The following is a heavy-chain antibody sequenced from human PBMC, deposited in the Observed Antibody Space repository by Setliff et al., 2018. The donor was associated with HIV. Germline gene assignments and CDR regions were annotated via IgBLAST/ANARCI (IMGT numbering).Heavy chain of an antibody. CDR2: IHPNSGGT. D-gene: IGHD2-15*01. CDR3: ARVGVDARTLNFFDL. J-gene: IGHJ4*02. CDR1: GYTFTDYY. Sequence: ASVKVSCKASGYTFTDYYIHWVRRVPGQGLDWMGRIHPNSGGTDSAQKFQGRITMTRDTSMKTAYMELTRLTFDDAALYSGARVGVDARTLNFFDLWGQCNLITVSS. V-gene: IGHV1-2*06.